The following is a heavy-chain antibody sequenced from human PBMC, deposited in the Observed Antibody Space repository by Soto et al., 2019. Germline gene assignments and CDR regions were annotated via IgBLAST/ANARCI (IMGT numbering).Heavy chain of an antibody. V-gene: IGHV4-59*02. Sequence: SETLSLTCPVSGGSVSSYSWTWVRQPPGKGLEWLGYAYYSRSTHYNPSLKSRVTISLDTSKNQFSLKLTSVTAADTAMYFCASSPPAMVAPNIWGQGTLVTVAS. J-gene: IGHJ4*02. CDR3: ASSPPAMVAPNI. CDR2: AYYSRST. D-gene: IGHD5-18*01. CDR1: GGSVSSYS.